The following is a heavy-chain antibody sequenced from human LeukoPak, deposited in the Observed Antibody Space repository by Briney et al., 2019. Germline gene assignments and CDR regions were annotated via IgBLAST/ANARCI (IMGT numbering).Heavy chain of an antibody. CDR2: ISSSSSTM. Sequence: GGSLRLSCAASGFTFSSYSMNWVRQAPGKGLEWVSYISSSSSTMYYADSVKGRFTISRDNAKNSLYLQMNSLRAEDAAVYHCVSSPHPYYFDYWGQGALVTVSP. V-gene: IGHV3-48*04. J-gene: IGHJ4*02. CDR3: VSSPHPYYFDY. CDR1: GFTFSSYS.